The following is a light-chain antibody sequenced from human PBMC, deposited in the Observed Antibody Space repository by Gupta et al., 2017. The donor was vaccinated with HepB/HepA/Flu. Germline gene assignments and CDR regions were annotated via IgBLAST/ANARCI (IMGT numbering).Light chain of an antibody. CDR2: GAS. J-gene: IGKJ1*01. Sequence: EIVLTQSPGTLSLSPGERATLSCRASQSVSSSYLAWYQQKPGQAPRLLSYGASSRATGIPDRSSGSGSGTDFTLTISRLEPEDFAVYYCQQYGSSLWTFGQGTKVEIK. CDR1: QSVSSSY. V-gene: IGKV3-20*01. CDR3: QQYGSSLWT.